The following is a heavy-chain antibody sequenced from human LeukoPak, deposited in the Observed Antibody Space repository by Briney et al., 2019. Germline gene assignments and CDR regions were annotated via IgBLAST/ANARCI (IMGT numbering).Heavy chain of an antibody. Sequence: SETLSLTCTVSGGSISSSDYYWGWIRQPPGKGLEWIGAISSSGSPYYNPSLKSRVTISVGSSKNQFALKLSSVPAADTAVYYCARRTSTTVGAIDYWGQGALVTVSS. CDR2: ISSSGSP. J-gene: IGHJ4*02. CDR1: GGSISSSDYY. CDR3: ARRTSTTVGAIDY. V-gene: IGHV4-39*01. D-gene: IGHD1-26*01.